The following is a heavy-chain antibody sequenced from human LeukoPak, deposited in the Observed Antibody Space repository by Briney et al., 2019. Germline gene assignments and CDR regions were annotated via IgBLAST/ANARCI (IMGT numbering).Heavy chain of an antibody. Sequence: SQTLSLTCTVSGGSISSGDYYWSWIRQPPGKGLEWIAYIYYSGSTYYNPSLKSRVTISVDTSKNQFSLKLSSVTAADTAVYYCASSNYDFWSGYYYYMDVWGKGTTVTVSS. CDR1: GGSISSGDYY. CDR2: IYYSGST. CDR3: ASSNYDFWSGYYYYMDV. V-gene: IGHV4-30-4*08. D-gene: IGHD3-3*01. J-gene: IGHJ6*03.